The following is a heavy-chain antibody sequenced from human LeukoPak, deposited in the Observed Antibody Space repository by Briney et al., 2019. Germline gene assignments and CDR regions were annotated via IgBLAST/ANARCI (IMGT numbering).Heavy chain of an antibody. Sequence: ASVKVSCKTSGYSFTDYYIRWVRQAPGQGLEWMGWINTKSGRTSSARKFQGRGTMTRDPCITTVYMDMAWLTSDETAIYFCARADFIDAGPYLIGPWGQGTLVTVSS. J-gene: IGHJ5*02. CDR2: INTKSGRT. D-gene: IGHD3-3*01. CDR3: ARADFIDAGPYLIGP. V-gene: IGHV1-2*02. CDR1: GYSFTDYY.